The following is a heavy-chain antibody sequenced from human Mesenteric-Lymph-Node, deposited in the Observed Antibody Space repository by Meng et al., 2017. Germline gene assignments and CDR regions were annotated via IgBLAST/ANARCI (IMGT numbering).Heavy chain of an antibody. Sequence: SETLSLTCTVSGGSISSGSYYWSWIRQPAGKGLEWIGRIYTSGSTNYNPSLKSRVTISVDTPKNQFSLKLSSVTAADTAVYYCARSPHTMVRGVIIPPYYFDYWGQGTLVTVSS. V-gene: IGHV4-61*02. CDR3: ARSPHTMVRGVIIPPYYFDY. CDR1: GGSISSGSYY. CDR2: IYTSGST. D-gene: IGHD3-10*01. J-gene: IGHJ4*02.